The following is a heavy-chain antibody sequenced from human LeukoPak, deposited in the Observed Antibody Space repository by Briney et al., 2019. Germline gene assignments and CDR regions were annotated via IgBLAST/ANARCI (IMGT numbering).Heavy chain of an antibody. CDR1: GFTFSSYA. CDR3: AAWRKIQLWSPYSY. D-gene: IGHD5-18*01. Sequence: PGGSLRLSCAASGFTFSSYAMHWVRQAPGKGLEWVAVISYDGSNKYYADSVKGRFTISRDNSKNTLYLQMNSLRAEDTAVYYCAAWRKIQLWSPYSYWGQGTLVTVSS. CDR2: ISYDGSNK. J-gene: IGHJ4*02. V-gene: IGHV3-30*14.